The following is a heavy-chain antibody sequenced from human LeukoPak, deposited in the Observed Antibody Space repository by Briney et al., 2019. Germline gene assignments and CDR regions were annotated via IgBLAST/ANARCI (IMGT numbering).Heavy chain of an antibody. CDR3: ALSSIHKDYYFGMDV. J-gene: IGHJ6*02. D-gene: IGHD2-2*01. CDR1: GFTFSSYA. Sequence: GGSLRLSCAASGFTFSSYAMSWVRQAPGKGLEWVSAISGSGGSTYYADSVKGRFTISRDNSKNTLYLQMNSLRAEDTAVYYCALSSIHKDYYFGMDVWGQGTTVTVSS. V-gene: IGHV3-23*01. CDR2: ISGSGGST.